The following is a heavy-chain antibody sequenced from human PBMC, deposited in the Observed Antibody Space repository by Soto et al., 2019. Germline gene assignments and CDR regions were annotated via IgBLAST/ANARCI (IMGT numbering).Heavy chain of an antibody. J-gene: IGHJ5*02. CDR1: GGSISSYY. CDR2: IYYSGST. CDR3: ARVRRTGYSSSWYEVKGFDP. D-gene: IGHD6-13*01. V-gene: IGHV4-59*01. Sequence: SETLCLTCTVSGGSISSYYWSWIRQPPGKGLEWIGYIYYSGSTNYNPSLKSRVTISVDTSKNQFSLKLSSVTAADTAVYYCARVRRTGYSSSWYEVKGFDPWGQGTLVTVSS.